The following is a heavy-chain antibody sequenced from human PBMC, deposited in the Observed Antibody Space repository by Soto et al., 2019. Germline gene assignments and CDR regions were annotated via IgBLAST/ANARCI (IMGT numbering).Heavy chain of an antibody. CDR1: GFTFSDYY. CDR3: ASGTNGAFFVY. Sequence: QVQLVESGGGLVKPGGSLRLSCAASGFTFSDYYMSWIRQAPGKGLEWVSYISSRSSTRFYADSVKGRFTISRDNVKNSLYLQMNILRAEDTAVYYCASGTNGAFFVYWGQGILVTVSS. J-gene: IGHJ4*02. D-gene: IGHD2-8*01. CDR2: ISSRSSTR. V-gene: IGHV3-11*01.